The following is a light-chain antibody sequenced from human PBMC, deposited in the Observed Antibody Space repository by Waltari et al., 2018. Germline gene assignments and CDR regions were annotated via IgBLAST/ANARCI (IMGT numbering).Light chain of an antibody. V-gene: IGLV3-21*04. CDR1: NIGSIS. CDR3: QVWDTGSDHVI. CDR2: YDA. J-gene: IGLJ2*01. Sequence: SYVLTQPPSVSVAPGETARISWGGNNIGSISVHWYQQKAGQAPVLVMSYDADRPSGIPERFSGSNSGNTATLTINRVEVGDEADYYCQVWDTGSDHVIFGGGTKLTV.